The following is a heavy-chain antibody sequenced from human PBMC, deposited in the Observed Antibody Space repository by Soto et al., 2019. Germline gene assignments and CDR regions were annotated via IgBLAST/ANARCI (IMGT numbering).Heavy chain of an antibody. CDR1: GYTLTELS. J-gene: IGHJ6*03. CDR2: FDPEDGET. Sequence: GASVKVSCKVSGYTLTELSMHWVRQAPGKGHEWKGSFDPEDGETIYAQNFQGRVTMTEDTSTDTAYIELSSLRSEDTAVYYCSTRPVNYDFWSAPSRDYMDVWGKGTTVTVSS. D-gene: IGHD3-3*01. CDR3: STRPVNYDFWSAPSRDYMDV. V-gene: IGHV1-24*01.